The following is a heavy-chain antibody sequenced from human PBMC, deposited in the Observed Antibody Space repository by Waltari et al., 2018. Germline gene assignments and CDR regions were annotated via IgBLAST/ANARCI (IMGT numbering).Heavy chain of an antibody. J-gene: IGHJ4*02. V-gene: IGHV3-30-3*01. Sequence: QVQLVESGGGVVQPGKSLTLSCAASGFTLSSYAMHWVRQAPGKGREWMSVISSDGTKKYYGDSVRGRFTVSRDNSKNTLFLQMNSLRPDDTAIYFCARARLIVAGVGDFWGQGTRVAVS. CDR2: ISSDGTKK. CDR3: ARARLIVAGVGDF. CDR1: GFTLSSYA. D-gene: IGHD6-19*01.